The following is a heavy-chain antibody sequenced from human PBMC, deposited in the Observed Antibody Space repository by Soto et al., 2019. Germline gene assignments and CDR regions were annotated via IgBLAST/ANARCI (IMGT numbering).Heavy chain of an antibody. CDR1: GFTFSSYA. Sequence: HPGGSLRLSCAASGFTFSSYAMSWVRQAPGKGLEWVSSINGGGDSTYYADSVKGRFTISRDNFKSTLYLQMNSLRADDTAVYYSAKARYDILTGYYNYFDYWGQGTLVTVSS. CDR3: AKARYDILTGYYNYFDY. V-gene: IGHV3-23*01. J-gene: IGHJ4*02. D-gene: IGHD3-9*01. CDR2: INGGGDST.